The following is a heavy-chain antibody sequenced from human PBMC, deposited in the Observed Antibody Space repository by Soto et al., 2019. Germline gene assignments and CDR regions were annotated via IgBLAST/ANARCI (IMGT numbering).Heavy chain of an antibody. V-gene: IGHV4-4*02. CDR2: IYHSGST. CDR3: ARSAEIVVVPAAMERGWFDP. CDR1: GGSISSSNW. J-gene: IGHJ5*02. Sequence: PSETLSLTCAVSGGSISSSNWWSWVRQPPGKGLEWIGEIYHSGSTNYNPSLKSRVTISVDKSKNQFSLKLSSVTAADTAVYYCARSAEIVVVPAAMERGWFDPWGQGTLVTVSS. D-gene: IGHD2-2*01.